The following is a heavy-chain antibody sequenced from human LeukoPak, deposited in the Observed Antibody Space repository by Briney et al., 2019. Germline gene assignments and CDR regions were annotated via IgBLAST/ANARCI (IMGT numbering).Heavy chain of an antibody. CDR2: IDPSDSYT. Sequence: GESLKISCKGSGYSFTSYWISWVRQMPGKGLEWMGRIDPSDSYTNYSPSFQGHVTISADKSISTAYLQWSSLKASDTAMYYRAREGPIVVVPAAMGSSNWFDPWGQGTLVTVSS. J-gene: IGHJ5*02. V-gene: IGHV5-10-1*01. D-gene: IGHD2-2*01. CDR1: GYSFTSYW. CDR3: AREGPIVVVPAAMGSSNWFDP.